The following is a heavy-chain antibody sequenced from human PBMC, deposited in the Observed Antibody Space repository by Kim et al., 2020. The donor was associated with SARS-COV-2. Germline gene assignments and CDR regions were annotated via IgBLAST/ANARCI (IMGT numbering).Heavy chain of an antibody. D-gene: IGHD1-26*01. CDR1: GYTFTSYY. Sequence: ASVKVSCKASGYTFTSYYMHWVRQAPGQGLEWMGIINPSGGSTSYAQKFQGRVTMTRDTSTSTVYMELSSLRSEDTAVYYCAREPMGATVQNYYYYGMDVWGQGTTVTVSS. V-gene: IGHV1-46*01. CDR3: AREPMGATVQNYYYYGMDV. CDR2: INPSGGST. J-gene: IGHJ6*02.